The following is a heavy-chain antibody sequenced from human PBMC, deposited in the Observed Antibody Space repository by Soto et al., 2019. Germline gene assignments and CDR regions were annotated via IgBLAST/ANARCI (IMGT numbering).Heavy chain of an antibody. Sequence: GGSLRLSCAASGFTFSSYSMNWVRQAPGKGLEWVSYISSSSSTIYYADSVKGRFTISRDNAKNSLYLQMNSLRAEDTAVYYCARKDIVVVPAAIGYYYYYMDVWGKGTTFTVSS. CDR1: GFTFSSYS. J-gene: IGHJ6*03. CDR2: ISSSSSTI. V-gene: IGHV3-48*01. D-gene: IGHD2-2*01. CDR3: ARKDIVVVPAAIGYYYYYMDV.